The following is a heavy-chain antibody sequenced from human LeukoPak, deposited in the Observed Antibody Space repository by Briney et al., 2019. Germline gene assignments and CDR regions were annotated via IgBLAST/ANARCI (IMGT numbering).Heavy chain of an antibody. CDR3: ARETVAGNFDY. Sequence: GGSLRLSGAASGFTFSSYWMSWVRQAPGKGREWVANIKQDGSEKYYVDSVKGRFTISRDNAKNSLYLQMNSLRAEDTAVYYCARETVAGNFDYWGQGTLVTVSS. V-gene: IGHV3-7*01. D-gene: IGHD6-19*01. J-gene: IGHJ4*02. CDR2: IKQDGSEK. CDR1: GFTFSSYW.